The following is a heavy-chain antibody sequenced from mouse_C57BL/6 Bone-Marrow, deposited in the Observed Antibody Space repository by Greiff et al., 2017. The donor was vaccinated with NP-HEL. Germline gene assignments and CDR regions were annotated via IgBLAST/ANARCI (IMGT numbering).Heavy chain of an antibody. Sequence: QVQLQQPGAELVRPGTSVKLSCKASGYTFTSYWMHWVKQRPGQGLEWIGVIDPSDSYTNYNQKFKGKATLTVDTSSSTAYMQLSSLTSEDSAVYYCARPVGRAYFDYWGQGTTLTVSS. D-gene: IGHD4-1*01. CDR2: IDPSDSYT. CDR1: GYTFTSYW. CDR3: ARPVGRAYFDY. J-gene: IGHJ2*01. V-gene: IGHV1-59*01.